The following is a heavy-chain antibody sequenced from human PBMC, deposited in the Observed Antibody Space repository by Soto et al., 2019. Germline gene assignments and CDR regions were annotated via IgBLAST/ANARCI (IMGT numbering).Heavy chain of an antibody. V-gene: IGHV4-61*01. CDR1: GGSVSSDNYY. CDR3: ARESYDSSGYYSRWFDP. CDR2: IYYSGST. J-gene: IGHJ5*02. D-gene: IGHD3-22*01. Sequence: LSLTCTVSGGSVSSDNYYWSWIRQPPGKGLEWIGYIYYSGSTNYNPSLKSRVTISVDTSKNQFSLKLSSVTAADTAVYYCARESYDSSGYYSRWFDPWGQGTLVTVSS.